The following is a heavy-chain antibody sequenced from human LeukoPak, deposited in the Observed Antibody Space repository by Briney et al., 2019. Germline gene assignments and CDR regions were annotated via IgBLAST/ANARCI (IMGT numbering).Heavy chain of an antibody. Sequence: PSETLSLTCTVSGGSISSSTYYGGWIRQPPGKGLEWIGTMYYSGSTYYNPSLKSRVTMSVDTSNNQFSLKLSSVTAADTAVYYCARQPEFSRSSNDSWGQGTLVTVSS. CDR3: ARQPEFSRSSNDS. J-gene: IGHJ4*02. CDR2: MYYSGST. CDR1: GGSISSSTYY. D-gene: IGHD6-6*01. V-gene: IGHV4-39*01.